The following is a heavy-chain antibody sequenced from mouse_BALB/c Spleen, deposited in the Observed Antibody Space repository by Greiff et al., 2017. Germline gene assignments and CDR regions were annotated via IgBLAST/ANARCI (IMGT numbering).Heavy chain of an antibody. V-gene: IGHV14-4*02. CDR3: NRVYGNYAMDY. Sequence: VQLQQSGPELMKPGASVKISCKASGYSFTSYYMHWVKQRPEQGLEWIGWIDPENGDTEYAPKFQGKATMTADTSSNTAYLQLSSLTSEDTAVYYCNRVYGNYAMDYWGQGTSVTVSS. CDR2: IDPENGDT. CDR1: GYSFTSYY. J-gene: IGHJ4*01. D-gene: IGHD2-1*01.